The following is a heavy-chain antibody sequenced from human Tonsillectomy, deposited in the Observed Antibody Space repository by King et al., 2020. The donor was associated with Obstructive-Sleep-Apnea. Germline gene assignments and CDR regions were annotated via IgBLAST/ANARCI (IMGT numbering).Heavy chain of an antibody. V-gene: IGHV3-23*04. CDR2: ISGGSGGST. Sequence: VQLVESGGGLVQPGGSLRLSCAASGFIFSSYAMTWVRQAPGKGLEWVSSISGGSGGSTYYADSVKDRFTISRDNSKKTLYLQMNSLRAEDTAVYYCAKAPYDILTGYYIYFDYWGQGTLVTVSS. CDR1: GFIFSSYA. D-gene: IGHD3-9*01. J-gene: IGHJ4*02. CDR3: AKAPYDILTGYYIYFDY.